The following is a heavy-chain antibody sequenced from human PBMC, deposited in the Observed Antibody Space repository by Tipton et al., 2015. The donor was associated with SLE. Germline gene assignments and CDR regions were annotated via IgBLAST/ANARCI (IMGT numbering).Heavy chain of an antibody. Sequence: TLSLTCSVSGYSISSGYYWGWIRQPPGKGLEWIGITNQGGGTYYNSSLKSRVTISLDASKNQFSLKLSSVTAADTAVYYCARLERWQQLNWFDPWGQGTLVTVSS. CDR2: TNQGGGT. J-gene: IGHJ5*02. D-gene: IGHD6-13*01. CDR3: ARLERWQQLNWFDP. V-gene: IGHV4-38-2*01. CDR1: GYSISSGYY.